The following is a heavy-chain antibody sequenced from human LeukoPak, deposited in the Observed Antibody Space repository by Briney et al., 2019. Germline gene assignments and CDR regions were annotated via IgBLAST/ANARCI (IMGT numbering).Heavy chain of an antibody. V-gene: IGHV3-23*01. J-gene: IGHJ4*02. CDR1: PVTFGTSA. Sequence: TGGSLRLSCVGSPVTFGTSAMSWVRQAPGKGLEWVSAVSTGGTNTYYADSVEGRSTISRDNSKDTLYLHMDSLRVEDTAQYFCARINCSGGTCYDYFDDWGQGTLVTVSS. CDR3: ARINCSGGTCYDYFDD. D-gene: IGHD2-15*01. CDR2: VSTGGTNT.